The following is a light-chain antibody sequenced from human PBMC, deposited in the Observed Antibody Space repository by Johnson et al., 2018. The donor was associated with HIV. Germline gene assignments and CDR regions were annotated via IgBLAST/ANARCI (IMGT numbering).Light chain of an antibody. V-gene: IGLV1-40*01. Sequence: QSVLTQPPSVSGAPGQRVTISCTGSSSNIGAGYDVHWYQQFPGTAPKLLIYGNDNRPSGVPERFSGSKSGTSASLALTGLQAADEADYYCQSYDNALSGSKVFGTGTKVTVL. CDR3: QSYDNALSGSKV. J-gene: IGLJ1*01. CDR1: SSNIGAGYD. CDR2: GND.